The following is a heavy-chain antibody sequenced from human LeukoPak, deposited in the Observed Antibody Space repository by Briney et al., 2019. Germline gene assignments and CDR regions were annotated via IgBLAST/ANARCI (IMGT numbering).Heavy chain of an antibody. V-gene: IGHV3-48*04. CDR1: GFTFSSYA. J-gene: IGHJ3*02. D-gene: IGHD3-22*01. CDR2: ISSSSSTI. Sequence: GGSLRLSCAASGFTFSSYAMSWVRQAPGKGLEWVSYISSSSSTIYYADSVKGRFTISRDNAKNSLYLQMNSLRVEDTALYHCARAYYYDSSGLDAFDIWGQGTMVTVSS. CDR3: ARAYYYDSSGLDAFDI.